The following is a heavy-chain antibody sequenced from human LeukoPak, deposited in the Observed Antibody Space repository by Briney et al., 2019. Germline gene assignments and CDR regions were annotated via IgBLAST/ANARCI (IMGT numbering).Heavy chain of an antibody. D-gene: IGHD2-8*01. Sequence: ASVKVSCKASGYVFTDSYMYWVRQAPGQGLEWMGWIVPKTGATKYARKFQGRVTMTRDTSVDTVYMELSRLTSDDTAVYYCARDKTNGVGIFSWGQGTAVTVSS. CDR3: ARDKTNGVGIFS. V-gene: IGHV1-2*02. J-gene: IGHJ4*02. CDR1: GYVFTDSY. CDR2: IVPKTGAT.